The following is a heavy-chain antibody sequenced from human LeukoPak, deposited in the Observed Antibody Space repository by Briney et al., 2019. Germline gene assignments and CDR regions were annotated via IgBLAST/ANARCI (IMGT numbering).Heavy chain of an antibody. D-gene: IGHD3-16*02. J-gene: IGHJ4*02. V-gene: IGHV3-15*01. CDR1: GFIFCNAW. Sequence: GRSLRLSCAASGFIFCNAWMSWVRRAPGKGLEWVGRIKSNTDGGTTDYAAPVKGRFTISRDDSKNTLYLQMNSLKTEDTAVYYCTTPLLRLGELLLDDYWGQGTLVTVSS. CDR2: IKSNTDGGTT. CDR3: TTPLLRLGELLLDDY.